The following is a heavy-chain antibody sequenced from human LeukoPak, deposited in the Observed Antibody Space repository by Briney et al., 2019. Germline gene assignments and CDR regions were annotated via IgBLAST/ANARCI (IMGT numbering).Heavy chain of an antibody. CDR3: ARHVQIAAAKIDY. CDR1: GFTFSSYS. Sequence: GGSLRLSCAASGFTFSSYSMNWVRQAPGKGLEWVSSISSSSSYIYYADSVKGGFTISRDNANNSLYLQMNSLRAEDTAVYYCARHVQIAAAKIDYWGQGTLVTVSS. V-gene: IGHV3-21*01. CDR2: ISSSSSYI. J-gene: IGHJ4*02. D-gene: IGHD6-13*01.